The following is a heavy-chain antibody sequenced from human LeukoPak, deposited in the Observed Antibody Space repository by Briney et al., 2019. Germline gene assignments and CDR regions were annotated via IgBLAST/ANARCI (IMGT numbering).Heavy chain of an antibody. CDR3: ARDQRYSSSWGDFDY. V-gene: IGHV1-2*02. CDR2: INPNSRGT. D-gene: IGHD6-13*01. CDR1: GYTFTGYY. J-gene: IGHJ4*02. Sequence: GASVKVSCKASGYTFTGYYMHWVRQAPGQGLGWMGWINPNSRGTNYAQKFQGRVTMTRDTSISTAYMELSRLRSDDTAVYYCARDQRYSSSWGDFDYWGQGTLVTVSS.